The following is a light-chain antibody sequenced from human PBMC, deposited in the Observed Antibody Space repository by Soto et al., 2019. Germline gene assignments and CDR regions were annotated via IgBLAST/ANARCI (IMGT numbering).Light chain of an antibody. V-gene: IGKV1-5*03. CDR1: QSISSR. CDR2: EAS. CDR3: QNYNSYPGT. J-gene: IGKJ1*01. Sequence: DIQMTQSPSTLSASVGDRATITCRASQSISSRLAWYQQKPGKAPKLLIDEASSLESGVPSRFSGSGSGTEFTPTISRLPADDFATYYWQNYNSYPGTFGQGTKVEIK.